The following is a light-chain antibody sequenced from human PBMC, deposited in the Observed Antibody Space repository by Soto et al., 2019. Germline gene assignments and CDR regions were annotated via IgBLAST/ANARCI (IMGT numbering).Light chain of an antibody. CDR3: SSSASSSFYV. Sequence: QSALTQPRSVSGSPGQSVTISCTGTSSDVGGYNYVSWYQQHPGKAPKLMIYDVSKRPSGVPDRFSGSKSGNTASLTISGLQAEDEADYYCSSSASSSFYVFGAGTKVTVL. CDR2: DVS. CDR1: SSDVGGYNY. J-gene: IGLJ1*01. V-gene: IGLV2-11*01.